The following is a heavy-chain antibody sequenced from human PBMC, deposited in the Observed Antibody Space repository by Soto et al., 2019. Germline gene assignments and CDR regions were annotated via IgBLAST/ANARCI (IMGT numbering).Heavy chain of an antibody. Sequence: GGSLRLSCAASGFTFSSYWMHWVRQAPGKGLVWVSRINSDGSSTSYADSVKGRFTISRDNAKNTLYLQMNSLRAEDTAVYYCARGPYDFWSGYYSTPTQYYYYYMDVWGKGTTVTVSS. D-gene: IGHD3-3*01. J-gene: IGHJ6*03. V-gene: IGHV3-74*01. CDR3: ARGPYDFWSGYYSTPTQYYYYYMDV. CDR2: INSDGSST. CDR1: GFTFSSYW.